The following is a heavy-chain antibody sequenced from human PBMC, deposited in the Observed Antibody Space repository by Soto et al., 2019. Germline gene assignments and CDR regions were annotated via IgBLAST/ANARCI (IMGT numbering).Heavy chain of an antibody. CDR2: IDNNGGRT. CDR3: VRTHEYTYGYFES. Sequence: HPGGSLRLSCSASGFTFSSYAIHWVRQAPGKGLEYVSSIDNNGGRTNYADSVKGRFTISRDNSRNTVYLQMSSLRADDTALYYCVRTHEYTYGYFESWGQGSLVTVSS. CDR1: GFTFSSYA. D-gene: IGHD5-18*01. V-gene: IGHV3-64D*06. J-gene: IGHJ4*02.